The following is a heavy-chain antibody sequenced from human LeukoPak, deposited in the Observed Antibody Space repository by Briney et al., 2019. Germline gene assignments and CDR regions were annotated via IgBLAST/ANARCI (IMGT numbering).Heavy chain of an antibody. V-gene: IGHV3-9*01. CDR1: GFFFDDYG. D-gene: IGHD4-23*01. CDR3: AKADTTVADGMDV. J-gene: IGHJ6*02. CDR2: ISGNSGSL. Sequence: GGSLRLSCAASGFFFDDYGMHWVRQAPGKGLEWVSGISGNSGSLGYADSVKGRFTISRDNAKNFLYLQMNSLRAEDTALYYCAKADTTVADGMDVWGQGTTVTVSS.